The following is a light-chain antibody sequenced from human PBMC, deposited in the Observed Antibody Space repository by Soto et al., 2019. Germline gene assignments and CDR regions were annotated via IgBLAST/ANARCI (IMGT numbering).Light chain of an antibody. CDR1: QSVGDN. Sequence: VMTRSLATLSVSPGERVTLSCRSSQSVGDNLAWFQQKPAQGPRLLIYGASTRATGIPVRFSGSGSETDFTLTISSLRSEDSAVYLCQQYNNWPITFGQGIRLEI. CDR3: QQYNNWPIT. J-gene: IGKJ5*01. CDR2: GAS. V-gene: IGKV3-15*01.